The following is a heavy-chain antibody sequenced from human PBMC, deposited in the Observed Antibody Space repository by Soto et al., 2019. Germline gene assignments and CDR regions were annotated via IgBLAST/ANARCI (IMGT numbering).Heavy chain of an antibody. J-gene: IGHJ6*02. CDR3: VHRPALWFGEYCMDV. CDR2: IYWDDDK. V-gene: IGHV2-5*02. Sequence: QITLKDSGPTLVRPTQTLTLTCTFSPFSLSTTGVGVGWIRQPPGKALEWLALIYWDDDKRYSPSLKSRLTIHKDTSKNQVVLTMTHMYPVDPATYYCVHRPALWFGEYCMDVWGQGTTVTVSS. CDR1: PFSLSTTGVG. D-gene: IGHD3-10*01.